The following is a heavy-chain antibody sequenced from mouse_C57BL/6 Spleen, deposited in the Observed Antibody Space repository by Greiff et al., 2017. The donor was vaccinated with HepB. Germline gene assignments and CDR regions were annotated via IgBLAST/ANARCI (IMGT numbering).Heavy chain of an antibody. J-gene: IGHJ3*01. Sequence: QVQLQQPGAELVKPGASVKVSCKASGYTFTSYWMHWVKQRPGQGLEWIGRIHPSDSDTNYNQKFKGKATLTVDKSSSTAYMQLSSLTSEDSAVYYCAIAVDYDYDRSCFFAYWGQGTLVTVSA. CDR1: GYTFTSYW. CDR2: IHPSDSDT. D-gene: IGHD2-4*01. CDR3: AIAVDYDYDRSCFFAY. V-gene: IGHV1-74*01.